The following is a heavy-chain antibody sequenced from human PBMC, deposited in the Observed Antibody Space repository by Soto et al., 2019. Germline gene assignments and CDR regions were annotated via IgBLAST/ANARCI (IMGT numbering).Heavy chain of an antibody. V-gene: IGHV4-39*01. CDR3: ARHREVEVNY. D-gene: IGHD1-1*01. J-gene: IGHJ4*02. Sequence: PSETLSLTCTVSGGSISSSSYYWGWIRQPPGKGLEWIGSIYYSGSTYYNPSLKSRVTISVDTSKNQFSLKLSSVTAADTAVYYCARHREVEVNYWGQGTLVTVSS. CDR2: IYYSGST. CDR1: GGSISSSSYY.